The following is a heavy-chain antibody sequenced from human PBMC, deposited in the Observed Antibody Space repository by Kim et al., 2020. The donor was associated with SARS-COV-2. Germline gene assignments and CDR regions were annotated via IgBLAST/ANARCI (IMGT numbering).Heavy chain of an antibody. CDR3: ASYGSGWYGAFEI. D-gene: IGHD6-19*01. J-gene: IGHJ3*02. V-gene: IGHV3-48*03. Sequence: YANSMTGRFPNTKDNTKNSLYLQMNSLRAEDTAVYYCASYGSGWYGAFEIWGQGTMVTVSS.